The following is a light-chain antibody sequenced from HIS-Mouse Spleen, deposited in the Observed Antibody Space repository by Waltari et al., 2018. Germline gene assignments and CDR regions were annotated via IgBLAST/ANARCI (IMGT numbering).Light chain of an antibody. CDR2: GNS. J-gene: IGLJ2*01. V-gene: IGLV1-40*01. Sequence: QSVLTQPPSVSGAPGQRVTISCTGSSSNIGAGYDVHWYQQLPGTAPKLLIYGNSNRPSGGPDRCSGSKSGTSASLAITGLQAEDEADYYCQSYDSSLSGVVFGGGTKLTVL. CDR3: QSYDSSLSGVV. CDR1: SSNIGAGYD.